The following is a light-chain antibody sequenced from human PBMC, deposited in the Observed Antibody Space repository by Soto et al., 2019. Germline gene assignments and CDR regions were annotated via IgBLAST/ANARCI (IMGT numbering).Light chain of an antibody. Sequence: DIQMTQSPSTLSASVGDRVTITCRASQSISSWLAWYQQKPGKAPKLLIYKASSLESGVPSRFSGSGSGTEVTLTISSLQPDDFATHYCQQYNRLYTFGQGTKLEIK. V-gene: IGKV1-5*03. CDR2: KAS. CDR3: QQYNRLYT. CDR1: QSISSW. J-gene: IGKJ2*01.